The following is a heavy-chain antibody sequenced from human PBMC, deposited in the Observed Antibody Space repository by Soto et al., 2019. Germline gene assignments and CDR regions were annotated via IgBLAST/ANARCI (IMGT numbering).Heavy chain of an antibody. CDR2: IKYDGSEE. CDR1: GFSFRSAW. CDR3: VTDLNWQGH. V-gene: IGHV3-7*01. Sequence: GGSLRLSCVVSGFSFRSAWMTWVRQAPGKGLECVANIKYDGSEEYYVDSVKGRFTISRDNAKNSLYLQMNSLRDEDSAVYYCVTDLNWQGHWGQGTLVTVS. J-gene: IGHJ4*02.